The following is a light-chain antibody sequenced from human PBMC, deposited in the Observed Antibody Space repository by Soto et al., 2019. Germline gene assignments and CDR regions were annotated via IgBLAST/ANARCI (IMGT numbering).Light chain of an antibody. V-gene: IGKV1-9*01. CDR1: QGVSSF. CDR2: AVS. Sequence: IQLTQSPSSLSASVGDRVTITCRASQGVSSFLVWYQQKPGKAPDLLIYAVSTLRSGVPSRFSGGGSGTDFTLTISSLQPEDFATYFCQQLNSYPITFGQGTRLEIK. J-gene: IGKJ5*01. CDR3: QQLNSYPIT.